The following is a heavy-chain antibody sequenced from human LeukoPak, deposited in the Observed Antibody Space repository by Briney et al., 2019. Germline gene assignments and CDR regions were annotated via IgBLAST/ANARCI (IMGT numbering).Heavy chain of an antibody. Sequence: GGSLRFSCLAPGFTFTSSGMDGFGQAPGKGLEWVAVMSYVGNNRYYTDSVKGRFTISRDNSKNTVYLHMNSLRAEDTAVYYCAKGRVRGVIFDAFDIWGQGTMVTVSS. V-gene: IGHV3-30*18. CDR2: MSYVGNNR. CDR3: AKGRVRGVIFDAFDI. CDR1: GFTFTSSG. D-gene: IGHD3-10*01. J-gene: IGHJ3*02.